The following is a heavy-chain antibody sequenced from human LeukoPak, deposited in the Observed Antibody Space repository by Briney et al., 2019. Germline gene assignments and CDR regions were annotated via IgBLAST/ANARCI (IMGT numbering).Heavy chain of an antibody. Sequence: PSQTLSLTCSVSGASITSESYYWTWIRQPAGRGLEWIGRIYASGVTSYNPSLKTRLTMTLDTSKNQISLRLNSVTAADTAVYYCARVSRATYVGYAFDIWGQGTMVTVSS. V-gene: IGHV4-61*02. D-gene: IGHD1-26*01. J-gene: IGHJ3*02. CDR3: ARVSRATYVGYAFDI. CDR2: IYASGVT. CDR1: GASITSESYY.